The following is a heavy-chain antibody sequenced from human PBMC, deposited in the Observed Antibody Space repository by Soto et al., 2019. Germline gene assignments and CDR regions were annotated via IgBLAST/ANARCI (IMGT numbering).Heavy chain of an antibody. CDR1: GFIFSTYG. D-gene: IGHD1-1*01. CDR2: ISYDGSNE. V-gene: IGHV3-30*18. CDR3: TKEYIVGTTWGYFES. Sequence: QLQLVQSGGGVVQPGRSLRLSCVASGFIFSTYGMHWVRQVPGKGLEWVAHISYDGSNEYYAESVKGRFTVSRYNAKNTLDLQMNGLKTEDTALYYCTKEYIVGTTWGYFESWGQGALVIVSS. J-gene: IGHJ4*02.